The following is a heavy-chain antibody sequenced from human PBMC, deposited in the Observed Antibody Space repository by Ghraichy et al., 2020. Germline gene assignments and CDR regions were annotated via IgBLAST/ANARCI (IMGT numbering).Heavy chain of an antibody. CDR2: INHSGST. Sequence: SETLSLTCAVYGGSFSGYYWSWIRQPPGKGLEWIGEINHSGSTNYNPSLKSRVTISVDTSKNQFSLKLSSVTAADTAVYYCARVSVGGWLRYYYYMDVWGKGTTVTVSS. D-gene: IGHD5-12*01. J-gene: IGHJ6*03. V-gene: IGHV4-34*01. CDR1: GGSFSGYY. CDR3: ARVSVGGWLRYYYYMDV.